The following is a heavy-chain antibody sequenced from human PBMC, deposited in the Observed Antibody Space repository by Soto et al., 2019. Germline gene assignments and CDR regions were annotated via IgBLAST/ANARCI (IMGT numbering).Heavy chain of an antibody. V-gene: IGHV3-7*01. CDR1: GFNFRNFW. Sequence: GGSLRLSCVVSGFNFRNFWMAWVRQAPGKGLEWVGNIKEDGSETDCADSVKGRFSISRDNANNVLYLQMNSLGVEDTAVYYCGRDPLFGAVDYWGQGTLVTVSS. J-gene: IGHJ4*02. CDR3: GRDPLFGAVDY. CDR2: IKEDGSET. D-gene: IGHD3-10*02.